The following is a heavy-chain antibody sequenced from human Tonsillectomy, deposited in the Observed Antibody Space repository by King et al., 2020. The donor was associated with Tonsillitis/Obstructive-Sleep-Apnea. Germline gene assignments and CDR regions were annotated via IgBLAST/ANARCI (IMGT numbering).Heavy chain of an antibody. V-gene: IGHV1-18*01. CDR2: SRPYNGDT. J-gene: IGHJ1*01. CDR3: ARDHYDSSRYYHGYFQY. CDR1: GYTFTSYD. Sequence: QLVQSGAEVKKPGASVKVSCKASGYTFTSYDITWVRQAPGQGLEWMGWSRPYNGDTNYAQKFQGRVTMTSDTSTSTAYMELRSLRSDDTAVYYCARDHYDSSRYYHGYFQYWGQGTLVTVSS. D-gene: IGHD3-22*01.